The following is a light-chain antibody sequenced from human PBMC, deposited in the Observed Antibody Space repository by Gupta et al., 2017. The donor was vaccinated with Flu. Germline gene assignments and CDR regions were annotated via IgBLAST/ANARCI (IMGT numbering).Light chain of an antibody. CDR2: AAS. CDR1: QSVTTY. Sequence: DIQMIQSPSSLSASVGDRVTITCRASQSVTTYLNWYQQKPGRAPKLLIYAASNLQSGVPSRFSGGGSGADFTFTISSLQPEDFATYYCQQSYSTPSTFGQGTKLEI. V-gene: IGKV1-39*01. J-gene: IGKJ2*01. CDR3: QQSYSTPST.